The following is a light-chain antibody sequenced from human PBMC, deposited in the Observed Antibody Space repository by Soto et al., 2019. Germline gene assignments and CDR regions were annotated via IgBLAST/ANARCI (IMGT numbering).Light chain of an antibody. Sequence: DIQMTQSPSTLSASVGDRVTITCRASQSISSWLAWYQQKPGKAPKLLIYDASSLESGVPSRFSGSGSGTEITLTISSLQPDDFATYYCQQYNSYSPNFGPGTKVDIK. CDR2: DAS. CDR1: QSISSW. J-gene: IGKJ3*01. V-gene: IGKV1-5*01. CDR3: QQYNSYSPN.